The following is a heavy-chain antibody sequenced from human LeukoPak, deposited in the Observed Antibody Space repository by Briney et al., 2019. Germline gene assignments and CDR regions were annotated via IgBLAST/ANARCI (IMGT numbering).Heavy chain of an antibody. CDR3: ARDNYDSSGPYYFDY. CDR2: ISYDGSNK. J-gene: IGHJ4*02. V-gene: IGHV3-30*04. Sequence: GGSLRLSCAASGFIFSSYAMHWVRQAPGKGLEWVAVISYDGSNKYYADSVKGRFTISRDNSKNTLYLQMNSLRAEDTAVYYCARDNYDSSGPYYFDYWGQGTLVTVSS. D-gene: IGHD3-22*01. CDR1: GFIFSSYA.